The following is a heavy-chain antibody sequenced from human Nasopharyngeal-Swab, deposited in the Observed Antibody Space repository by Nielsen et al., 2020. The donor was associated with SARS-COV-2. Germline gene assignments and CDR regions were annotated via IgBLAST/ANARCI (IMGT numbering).Heavy chain of an antibody. J-gene: IGHJ5*02. Sequence: SETLSLTCTVSGYSISSGYYWGWIRQPPGKGLEWIGSIYHSGSTYYNPSLKSRVTISVDTSKNQFSLKLSSVTAADTAVYYCARGGLWFGEYPGWFDPWGQGTLVTVSS. CDR1: GYSISSGYY. CDR2: IYHSGST. CDR3: ARGGLWFGEYPGWFDP. D-gene: IGHD3-10*01. V-gene: IGHV4-38-2*02.